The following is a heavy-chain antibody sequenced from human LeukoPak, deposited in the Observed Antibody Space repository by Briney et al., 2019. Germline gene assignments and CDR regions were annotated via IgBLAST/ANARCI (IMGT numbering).Heavy chain of an antibody. V-gene: IGHV4-59*08. D-gene: IGHD2/OR15-2a*01. CDR1: GGSISSYY. CDR3: AGHHPRNTVDF. CDR2: ISDIGSI. J-gene: IGHJ4*02. Sequence: SETLSLTCTVSGGSISSYYWSWIRQPPGRGLEWIAYISDIGSINYNPSLKSRVTISLDTSKNQFSLKLSSVAAADTAVYYCAGHHPRNTVDFWGQGTLVTVSS.